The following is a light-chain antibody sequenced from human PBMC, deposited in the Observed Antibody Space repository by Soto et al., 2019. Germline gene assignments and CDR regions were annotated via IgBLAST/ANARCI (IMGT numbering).Light chain of an antibody. CDR1: TSDIGAYNY. CDR2: EVS. CDR3: FSFTTDWTPV. Sequence: QGPRTQPGWVSGSRGQSITISCTGSTSDIGAYNYVSWFQQYPGKAPELIISEVSNRPSGVSNRFSGSKSGTAASLTISGLQTEDEADYFCFSFTTDWTPVFGTGTKVTVL. V-gene: IGLV2-14*01. J-gene: IGLJ1*01.